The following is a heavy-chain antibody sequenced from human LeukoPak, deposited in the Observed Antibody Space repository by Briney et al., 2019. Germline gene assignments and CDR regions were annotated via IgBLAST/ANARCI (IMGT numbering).Heavy chain of an antibody. V-gene: IGHV3-15*01. CDR2: IKSKTDGGTT. Sequence: GGSLRLSCAASGFTFSNAWMSWVRQAPGKGLEWVGRIKSKTDGGTTDYAAPVKGRFTISRDDSKNTLYLQMNSPKTEDTAVYYCTTQTDRAYGSGSPWDYYYYYYMDVWGKGTTVTVSS. J-gene: IGHJ6*03. CDR3: TTQTDRAYGSGSPWDYYYYYYMDV. D-gene: IGHD3-10*01. CDR1: GFTFSNAW.